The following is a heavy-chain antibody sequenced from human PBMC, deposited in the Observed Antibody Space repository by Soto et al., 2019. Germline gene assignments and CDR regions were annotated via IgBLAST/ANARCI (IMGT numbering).Heavy chain of an antibody. CDR1: GGTFSSYA. V-gene: IGHV1-69*06. D-gene: IGHD6-6*01. Sequence: ASVKVSCKASGGTFSSYAISWVRQAPGQGLEWMGGTIPIFGAANYAQKFQGRVTITADKSTSTAYMELSSLRSEDTAVYYCARDRIIAARPGWFDPWGQGTLVTVSS. J-gene: IGHJ5*02. CDR3: ARDRIIAARPGWFDP. CDR2: TIPIFGAA.